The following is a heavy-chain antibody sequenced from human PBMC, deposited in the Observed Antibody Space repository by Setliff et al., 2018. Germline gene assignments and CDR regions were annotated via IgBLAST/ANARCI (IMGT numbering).Heavy chain of an antibody. V-gene: IGHV3-23*01. CDR2: ISDTALGI. CDR3: VKDVVGYSSTWPKRDYLDY. CDR1: GFSFSSYA. J-gene: IGHJ4*02. D-gene: IGHD6-13*01. Sequence: GGSLRLSCAASGFSFSSYAMSWVRQAPGKGLEWVSSISDTALGIYYADSVRGRFTISRDNSKKTLYLQMNSLRAEDTAVYYCVKDVVGYSSTWPKRDYLDYWGQGTLVTVSS.